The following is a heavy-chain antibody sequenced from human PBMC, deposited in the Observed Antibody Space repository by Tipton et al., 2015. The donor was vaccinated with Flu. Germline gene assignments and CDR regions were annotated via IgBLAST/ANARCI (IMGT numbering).Heavy chain of an antibody. J-gene: IGHJ4*02. CDR1: GGSISSSSYY. Sequence: TLSLTCTVSGGSISSSSYYWGWIRQPPGKGLEWIGSIYYSGSTYYNPSLKSRVTISVDTSKNQFSLKLSSVTAADTAVYYCARGAETKVVTPVYWDQGTLVTVSS. CDR3: ARGAETKVVTPVY. CDR2: IYYSGST. V-gene: IGHV4-39*07. D-gene: IGHD4-23*01.